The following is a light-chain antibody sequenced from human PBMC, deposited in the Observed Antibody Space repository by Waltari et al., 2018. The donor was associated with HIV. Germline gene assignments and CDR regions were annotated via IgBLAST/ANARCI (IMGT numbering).Light chain of an antibody. CDR1: SNDINIYNT. Sequence: QSALPQPAFVSESPGQSITISRTGTSNDINIYNTVTWYQPHTVKAPKDIIYEVTSRASEFSSLFSGSKDCDTATLTISRLHGKDDADYFCTSYISSSNPVFGAGTKLTVL. CDR2: EVT. J-gene: IGLJ2*01. V-gene: IGLV2-14*01. CDR3: TSYISSSNPV.